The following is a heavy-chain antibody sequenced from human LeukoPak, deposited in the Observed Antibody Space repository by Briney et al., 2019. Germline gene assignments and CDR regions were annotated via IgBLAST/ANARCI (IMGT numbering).Heavy chain of an antibody. J-gene: IGHJ3*02. CDR1: GYTFTSYD. Sequence: ASVKVSCKASGYTFTSYDINWVRQATGQGLEWMGWMNPNSGNTGYAQKFQGRVTMTRNTSISTAYMELSSLRSEDTAVYYCARELHRNWGSAFDIWGRGTVVTVSS. CDR2: MNPNSGNT. D-gene: IGHD7-27*01. CDR3: ARELHRNWGSAFDI. V-gene: IGHV1-8*01.